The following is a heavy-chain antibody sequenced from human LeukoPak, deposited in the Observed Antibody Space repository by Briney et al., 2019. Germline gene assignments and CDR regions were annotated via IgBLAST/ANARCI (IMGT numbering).Heavy chain of an antibody. CDR1: GFTFSSYG. V-gene: IGHV3-33*01. D-gene: IGHD6-13*01. Sequence: PGRSLRLSCAASGFTFSSYGMHWVRQAPGKGLEWVAVIWYDGSNKYYADSVKGRFTISRDNSKNTLYLQVNSLRAEDTAVYYCARDDSSSPLGYWGQGTLVTVSS. CDR3: ARDDSSSPLGY. J-gene: IGHJ4*02. CDR2: IWYDGSNK.